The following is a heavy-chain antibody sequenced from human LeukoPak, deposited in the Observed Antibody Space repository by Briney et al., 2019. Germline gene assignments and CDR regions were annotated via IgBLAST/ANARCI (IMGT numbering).Heavy chain of an antibody. CDR1: GYSFTNYW. Sequence: GESLKISCKGSGYSFTNYWIGWVRQMPGKGLEWMGIIYPGDSSTRYSPCFQGQVTISADKSISTAYLQWSSLKASDTAMYYCARASNWNYDGALGYWGQGTLVTVSS. J-gene: IGHJ4*02. CDR3: ARASNWNYDGALGY. D-gene: IGHD1-7*01. V-gene: IGHV5-51*01. CDR2: IYPGDSST.